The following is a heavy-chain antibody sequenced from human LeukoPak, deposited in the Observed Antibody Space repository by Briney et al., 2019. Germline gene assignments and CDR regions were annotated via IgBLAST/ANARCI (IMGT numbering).Heavy chain of an antibody. J-gene: IGHJ3*02. CDR1: GFTFSNYA. CDR2: ISGSGANT. CDR3: ARSLDYYDSSGPFFDI. D-gene: IGHD3-22*01. Sequence: GGTLRLSCAASGFTFSNYAMNWVRQAPGKGLEWVSAISGSGANTYYADSVKGRFTISRDNSKSTLYLQMNSLRAEDTAVYYCARSLDYYDSSGPFFDIWGQGTMVTVSS. V-gene: IGHV3-23*01.